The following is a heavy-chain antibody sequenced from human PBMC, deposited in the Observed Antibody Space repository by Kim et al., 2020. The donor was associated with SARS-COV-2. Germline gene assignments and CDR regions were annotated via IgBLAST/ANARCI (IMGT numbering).Heavy chain of an antibody. J-gene: IGHJ6*02. Sequence: GGSLRLSCAASGFTFSMYWMHWVRQAPGKGLEWVANIAPDGRVKQYSDSVEGRFTVSRDNAENSFNLVMKRLRPADTAVYYCGREMDGWGQGTTVTVSS. CDR1: GFTFSMYW. V-gene: IGHV3-7*03. CDR3: GREMDG. CDR2: IAPDGRVK.